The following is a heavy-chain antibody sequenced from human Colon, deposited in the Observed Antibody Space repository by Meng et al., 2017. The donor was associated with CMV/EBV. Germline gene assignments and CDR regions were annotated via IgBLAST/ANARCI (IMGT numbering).Heavy chain of an antibody. CDR1: GFMFTNNV. Sequence: GGSLRLSCAASGFMFTNNVMNWVRQAPGKGLEWVSTITNSGGSANYADSVRGRFTISRDNSKNTLYLQMHSLRADDTAVYYCVTVDHAFWGSLGPWGQGTLVTVSS. D-gene: IGHD3/OR15-3a*01. CDR3: VTVDHAFWGSLGP. J-gene: IGHJ1*01. CDR2: ITNSGGSA. V-gene: IGHV3-23*01.